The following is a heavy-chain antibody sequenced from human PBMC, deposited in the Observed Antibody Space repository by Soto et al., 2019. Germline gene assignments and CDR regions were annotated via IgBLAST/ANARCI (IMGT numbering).Heavy chain of an antibody. V-gene: IGHV3-11*05. J-gene: IGHJ4*01. Sequence: QVQLDESGGGLVKPGGSLRLSCAASGFTFSAVYMSWIRQAPNKGLEYISYISSSGTSANYADSVKGRFTISRDNAKNSLYLQMNSLRAEDTAVYYCARDRGAVTGQYFDYWGHGALVTVSS. CDR2: ISSSGTSA. D-gene: IGHD6-19*01. CDR3: ARDRGAVTGQYFDY. CDR1: GFTFSAVY.